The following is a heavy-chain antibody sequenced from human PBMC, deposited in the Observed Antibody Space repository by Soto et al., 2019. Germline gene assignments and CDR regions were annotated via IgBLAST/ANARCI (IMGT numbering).Heavy chain of an antibody. D-gene: IGHD3-10*01. CDR3: ARGITRVRGVIISGRPPFDY. Sequence: QVQLVQSGAEVKKPGASVKVSCKASGYTFTSYDINWVRQDTGQGLEWIGWMNPNRGNPGYAQKFQGRVTRTRNTGISTAYMELRSLRSEDTAVYYCARGITRVRGVIISGRPPFDYWGQGTLVTVSS. CDR1: GYTFTSYD. J-gene: IGHJ4*02. V-gene: IGHV1-8*01. CDR2: MNPNRGNP.